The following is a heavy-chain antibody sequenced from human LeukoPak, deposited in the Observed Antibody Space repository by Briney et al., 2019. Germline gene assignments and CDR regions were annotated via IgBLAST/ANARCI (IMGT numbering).Heavy chain of an antibody. D-gene: IGHD4-23*01. Sequence: SETLSLTCAVSGGSISSGGYSWSWIRQPPGKGLEWIGYIYHSGSTYYNPSLKSRVTISVDRSKNQFFLKLSSVTAADTAVYYCASLDDYGGNSGGYWGQGTLVTVSS. CDR3: ASLDDYGGNSGGY. CDR1: GGSISSGGYS. CDR2: IYHSGST. V-gene: IGHV4-30-2*01. J-gene: IGHJ4*02.